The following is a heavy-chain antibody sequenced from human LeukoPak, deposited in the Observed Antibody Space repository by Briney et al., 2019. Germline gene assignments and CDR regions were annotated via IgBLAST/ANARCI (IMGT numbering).Heavy chain of an antibody. CDR1: GGSISSSSYY. D-gene: IGHD3-22*01. Sequence: PSETLSLTCTVSGGSISSSSYYWGWIRQPPGKGLEWIGSIYYSGSTYYNPSLKSRVTISVDTSKNQFSLKLSSVTAADTAVYYCARATNYYDSSVGSFDYWGQGTLVTVSS. J-gene: IGHJ4*02. V-gene: IGHV4-39*07. CDR2: IYYSGST. CDR3: ARATNYYDSSVGSFDY.